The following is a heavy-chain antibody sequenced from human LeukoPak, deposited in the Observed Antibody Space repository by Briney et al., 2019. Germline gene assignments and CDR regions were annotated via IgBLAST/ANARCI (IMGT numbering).Heavy chain of an antibody. CDR2: IYTSGST. CDR1: GGSISSGSYY. D-gene: IGHD4-17*01. Sequence: SETLSLTCTVSGGSISSGSYYWSWIRQPAGKGLEWIGRIYTSGSTNYNPSLKSRVTISVDTSKNQFSLKLSSVTAADTAVYYCARGDYGEIDPWGQGTLVTVSS. CDR3: ARGDYGEIDP. V-gene: IGHV4-61*02. J-gene: IGHJ5*02.